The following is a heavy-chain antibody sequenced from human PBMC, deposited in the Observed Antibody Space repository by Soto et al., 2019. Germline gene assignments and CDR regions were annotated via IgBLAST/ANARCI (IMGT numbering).Heavy chain of an antibody. CDR3: ARDTGHFSEY. Sequence: ASVNVSCKASGYTFTSYNISWVRQAPGQGLEWVGWIGPSIGNTHSARNLQGRVTMTTDTSTSTAYMELRSLRSDDTAVYYCARDTGHFSEYWGKETLVITSS. V-gene: IGHV1-18*01. CDR2: IGPSIGNT. J-gene: IGHJ4*02. D-gene: IGHD4-17*01. CDR1: GYTFTSYN.